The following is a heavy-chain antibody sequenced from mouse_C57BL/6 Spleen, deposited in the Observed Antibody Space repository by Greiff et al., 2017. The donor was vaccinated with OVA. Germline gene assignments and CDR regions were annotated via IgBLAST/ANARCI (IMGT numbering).Heavy chain of an antibody. V-gene: IGHV3-6*01. J-gene: IGHJ4*01. CDR3: ARDLPGAMDY. D-gene: IGHD2-1*01. CDR2: ISYDGSN. Sequence: EVKLQESGPGLVKPSQSLSLTCSVTGYSITSGYYWNWIRQFPGNKLEWMGYISYDGSNNYNPSLKNRISITHDTSKNQFFLKLNSVTTEDTATYYCARDLPGAMDYWGQGTSVTVSS. CDR1: GYSITSGYY.